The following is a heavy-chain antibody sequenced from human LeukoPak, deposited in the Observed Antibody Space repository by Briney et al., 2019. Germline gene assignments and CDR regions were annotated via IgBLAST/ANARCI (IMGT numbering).Heavy chain of an antibody. D-gene: IGHD6-19*01. CDR3: ASTQQWLVYAFDI. Sequence: SETLSLTCAVYGGSFSGYYWSWIRQPPGKGLEWIGEINHSGSTNYNPSLKSRVTISVDTSKNQFSLKLSSVTAADTAVYYCASTQQWLVYAFDIWGQGTMVTVSS. CDR2: INHSGST. V-gene: IGHV4-34*01. CDR1: GGSFSGYY. J-gene: IGHJ3*02.